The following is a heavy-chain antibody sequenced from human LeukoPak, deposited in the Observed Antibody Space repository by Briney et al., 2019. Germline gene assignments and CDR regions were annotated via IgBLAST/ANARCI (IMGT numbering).Heavy chain of an antibody. Sequence: ASVKVSCKASGYTFTGYYMHWVRQAPGQGLEWMGWINPNSGGTNYAQKFQGRVTMTRDTSISTAYMELSRLRSDDTAVYYCARDQYDSSGYYSVYFDYWGQGTLVTVSS. J-gene: IGHJ4*02. CDR1: GYTFTGYY. D-gene: IGHD3-22*01. CDR3: ARDQYDSSGYYSVYFDY. CDR2: INPNSGGT. V-gene: IGHV1-2*02.